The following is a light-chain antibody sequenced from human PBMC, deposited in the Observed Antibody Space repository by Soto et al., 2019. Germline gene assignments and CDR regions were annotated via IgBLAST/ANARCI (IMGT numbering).Light chain of an antibody. J-gene: IGLJ2*01. CDR3: AAWDDSLSGVV. V-gene: IGLV1-47*02. CDR2: SNN. CDR1: SSNIGSNY. Sequence: QSVLTQPPSASGTPGQRVTISCSGNSSNIGSNYVYWYQQLPGTAPKLLIDSNNQRTSGVPDRFSGSKSGTSASLAISGLRSEDEADYYCAAWDDSLSGVVFGGGTKLTVL.